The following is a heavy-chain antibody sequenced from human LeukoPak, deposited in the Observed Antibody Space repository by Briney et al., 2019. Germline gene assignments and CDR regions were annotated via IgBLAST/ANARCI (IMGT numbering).Heavy chain of an antibody. V-gene: IGHV1-69*10. CDR3: ARIRDGYNDAYDL. Sequence: ASVKVSCKASGGTFSSYAISWVRQAPGQGLEWMGGIIPILGTANYAQKFQGRVTITADKSTSTAYMELSSLRSEDTAIYYCARIRDGYNDAYDLWGQGTVVTVPS. J-gene: IGHJ3*01. CDR2: IIPILGTA. CDR1: GGTFSSYA. D-gene: IGHD5-24*01.